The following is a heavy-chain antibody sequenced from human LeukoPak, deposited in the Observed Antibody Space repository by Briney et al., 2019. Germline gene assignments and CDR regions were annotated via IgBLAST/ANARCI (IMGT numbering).Heavy chain of an antibody. CDR3: ARATLRGIRGTELDY. D-gene: IGHD1-14*01. V-gene: IGHV3-30-3*01. CDR2: ISYDGSNT. J-gene: IGHJ4*02. CDR1: GFTFSSYA. Sequence: GGSLRLSCAASGFTFSSYAMHWVRQAPGKGLEWVAVISYDGSNTYYADSVKGRFTISRDNSKNTLYLQMNSLRAEDTAVYYCARATLRGIRGTELDYWGQGTLVTVSS.